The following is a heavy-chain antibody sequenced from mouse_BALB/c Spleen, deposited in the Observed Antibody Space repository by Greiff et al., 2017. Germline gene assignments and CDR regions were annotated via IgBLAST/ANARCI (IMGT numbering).Heavy chain of an antibody. J-gene: IGHJ4*01. D-gene: IGHD1-1*01. Sequence: EVKLMESGPSLVKPSQTLSLTCSVTGDSITSGYWNWIRKFPGNKLEYMGYISYSGSTYYNPSLKSRISITRDTSKNQYYLQLNSVTTEDTATYYCARTDYGSSYCAMDYGGQGTSVTVAS. V-gene: IGHV3-8*02. CDR1: GDSITSGY. CDR2: ISYSGST. CDR3: ARTDYGSSYCAMDY.